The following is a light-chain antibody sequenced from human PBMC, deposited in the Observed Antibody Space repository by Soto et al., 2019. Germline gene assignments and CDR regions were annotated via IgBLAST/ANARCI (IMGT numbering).Light chain of an antibody. Sequence: QSVLTQPASVSGSPGQSITISCTGTSSDIGGYYYVSWYQHHPGKAPKLLIYQVTNRPSRVSNRFSGSKSGNTASLTISGLQADDDADYYCTSYSSSDIFYVFGTGTKGTVL. CDR1: SSDIGGYYY. CDR2: QVT. V-gene: IGLV2-14*01. J-gene: IGLJ1*01. CDR3: TSYSSSDIFYV.